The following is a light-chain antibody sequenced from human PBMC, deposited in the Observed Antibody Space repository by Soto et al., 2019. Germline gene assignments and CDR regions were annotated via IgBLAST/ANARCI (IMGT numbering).Light chain of an antibody. CDR3: QQLNGYLELT. J-gene: IGKJ4*01. Sequence: DIQLTQSPSFLSASVGDRVTITCRASQGISTYLASYQQKLGKAPKLLIYDASTLQSGVPSRFSGSRSGTEFTLTSSSLHPEDFATYYCQQLNGYLELTFGGGTKVDIK. V-gene: IGKV1-9*01. CDR2: DAS. CDR1: QGISTY.